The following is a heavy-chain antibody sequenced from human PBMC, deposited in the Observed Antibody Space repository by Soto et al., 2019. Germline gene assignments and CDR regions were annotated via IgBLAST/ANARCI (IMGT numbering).Heavy chain of an antibody. V-gene: IGHV3-21*01. Sequence: LRLSCAASGFTFSSYSMNWVRQAPGKGLEWVSSISSSSSYIYYADSVKGRFTISRDNAKNSLYLQMNSLRAEDTAVYYCARDFTVLTGYPVGFDIWGQGTMVTV. CDR1: GFTFSSYS. D-gene: IGHD3-9*01. CDR3: ARDFTVLTGYPVGFDI. J-gene: IGHJ3*02. CDR2: ISSSSSYI.